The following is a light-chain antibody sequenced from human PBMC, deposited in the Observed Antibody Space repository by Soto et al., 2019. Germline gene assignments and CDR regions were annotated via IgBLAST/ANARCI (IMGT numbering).Light chain of an antibody. Sequence: ETVMTQSPATLSVSPGERATLSCRASQSVSSNLAWYQQKPGQAPRLLIYGASTRATGIPARFSGSGSGTEFTLTISSLQSEDFAVYYCQQYNNWLPWTFGQGTKVEIK. CDR2: GAS. CDR1: QSVSSN. J-gene: IGKJ1*01. CDR3: QQYNNWLPWT. V-gene: IGKV3-15*01.